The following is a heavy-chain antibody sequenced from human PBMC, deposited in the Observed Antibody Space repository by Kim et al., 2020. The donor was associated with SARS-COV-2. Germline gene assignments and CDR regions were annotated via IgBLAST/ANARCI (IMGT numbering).Heavy chain of an antibody. CDR2: TPGNAGRA. CDR1: GFTFSVFA. D-gene: IGHD3-10*01. J-gene: IGHJ6*03. CDR3: AKAGGGTAVVRGRSNYLDV. V-gene: IGHV3-23*01. Sequence: GGSLRLSCAASGFTFSVFAMTWVRQAPGRGLEWVSATPGNAGRAHYAASVTGRFTISRDNSKDTLYLQMDRLTVEDTAIYYCAKAGGGTAVVRGRSNYLDVWGKGTTVTVSS.